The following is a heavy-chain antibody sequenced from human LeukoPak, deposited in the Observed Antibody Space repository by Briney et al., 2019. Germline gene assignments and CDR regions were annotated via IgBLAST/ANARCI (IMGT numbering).Heavy chain of an antibody. CDR3: VRDGFGEGYNSRRFDP. D-gene: IGHD5-24*01. V-gene: IGHV1-69*05. J-gene: IGHJ5*02. CDR2: IIPVFSTT. CDR1: GCIYTSYT. Sequence: VASVKVSCKASGCIYTSYTISLVRQAPGQGLEWMGGIIPVFSTTNLAQKFQGRLKISMDESTSTAYMQLSSLRYDDTAVYYCVRDGFGEGYNSRRFDPWGQGTLVTVST.